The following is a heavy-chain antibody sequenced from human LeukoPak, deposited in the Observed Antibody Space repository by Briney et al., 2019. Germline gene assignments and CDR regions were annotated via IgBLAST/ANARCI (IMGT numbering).Heavy chain of an antibody. CDR2: IYDSGST. Sequence: PSETLSLTCTVSGDAISSYFCTWIRQPPGKGLEWIGHIYDSGSTNYSPSLKSRVTISVDTSKNQFSLKLSSVTAADTAVYYCARTSSSWYRSFDYWGQGTLVTVSS. CDR1: GDAISSYF. D-gene: IGHD6-13*01. V-gene: IGHV4-59*12. CDR3: ARTSSSWYRSFDY. J-gene: IGHJ4*02.